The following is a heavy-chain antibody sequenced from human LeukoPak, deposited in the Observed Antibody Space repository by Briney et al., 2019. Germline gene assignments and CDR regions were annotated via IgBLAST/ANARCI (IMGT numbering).Heavy chain of an antibody. CDR1: GGTFSSYA. J-gene: IGHJ4*02. CDR3: AREAGSGWYGSDY. CDR2: IIPILGIA. Sequence: SVKVSCKASGGTFSSYAISWVRQAPGQGLEWMGRIIPILGIANYAQKFQGRVTITADKSTSTAYMELSSLRSEDTAVYYCAREAGSGWYGSDYWGQGTLVTVSS. D-gene: IGHD6-19*01. V-gene: IGHV1-69*04.